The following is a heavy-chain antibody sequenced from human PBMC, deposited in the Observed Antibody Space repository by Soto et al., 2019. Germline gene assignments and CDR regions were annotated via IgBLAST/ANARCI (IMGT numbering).Heavy chain of an antibody. V-gene: IGHV4-31*03. CDR1: GGSISSGGYY. J-gene: IGHJ6*02. Sequence: PSETLSLTCTVSGGSISSGGYYWSWIRQHPGKGLEWIGYIYYSGSTYYNPSLKSRVTISVDTSKNQFSLKLSSVTAADTAMYYCASGEKGSGYYYYGMDVWGQGTTVTVSS. D-gene: IGHD3-3*01. CDR2: IYYSGST. CDR3: ASGEKGSGYYYYGMDV.